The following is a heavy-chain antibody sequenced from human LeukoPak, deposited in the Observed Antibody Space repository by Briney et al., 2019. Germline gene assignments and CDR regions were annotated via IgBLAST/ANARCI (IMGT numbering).Heavy chain of an antibody. V-gene: IGHV4-59*01. CDR1: GGSISSYY. J-gene: IGHJ3*02. Sequence: SETLSLTCTVSGGSISSYYWSWIRQPPGKGLEWIGYIYYSGSTNYNPSLKSRVTISVDTSKNQFSLKLSSVTAADTAVYYCARDTWSSTSCHDAFDIWGQGTMVTVSS. CDR2: IYYSGST. CDR3: ARDTWSSTSCHDAFDI. D-gene: IGHD2-2*01.